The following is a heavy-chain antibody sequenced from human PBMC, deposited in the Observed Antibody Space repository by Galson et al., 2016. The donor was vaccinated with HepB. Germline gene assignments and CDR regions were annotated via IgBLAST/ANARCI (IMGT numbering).Heavy chain of an antibody. CDR2: IYYSGST. Sequence: LTCTVSGGSISSGGYYWSWIRQHPGKGLEWIGYIYYSGSTHYNPSLKNRVTISIDMSKNQFSLKLTSVTAADTAMYYCARDHPGGDSEGAWGPGTLVTVSS. CDR1: GGSISSGGYY. J-gene: IGHJ5*02. CDR3: ARDHPGGDSEGA. V-gene: IGHV4-31*03. D-gene: IGHD4-17*01.